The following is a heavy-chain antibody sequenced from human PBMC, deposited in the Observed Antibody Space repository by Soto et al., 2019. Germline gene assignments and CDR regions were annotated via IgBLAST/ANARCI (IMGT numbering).Heavy chain of an antibody. CDR1: GGSISSSSYY. CDR2: IYYSGST. D-gene: IGHD2-21*02. V-gene: IGHV4-39*01. J-gene: IGHJ4*02. CDR3: ARHWTVTDINSYYFDY. Sequence: PSETLSLTCTVSGGSISSSSYYWGWIRQPPGKGLEWIGSIYYSGSTYYNPSLKSRVTISVDTSKNQFSLKLSSVTAADTAVYYCARHWTVTDINSYYFDYWRQGTLVTVSS.